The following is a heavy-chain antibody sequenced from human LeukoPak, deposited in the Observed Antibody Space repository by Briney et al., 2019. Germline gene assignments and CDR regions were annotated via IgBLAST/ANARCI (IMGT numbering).Heavy chain of an antibody. CDR3: QRDFMTAAGIH. V-gene: IGHV3-74*01. J-gene: IGHJ4*02. CDR2: INYDGSDT. D-gene: IGHD6-13*01. Sequence: GGSLRLSCAASGFTFSSYWMHWVRQAPGKGLVWVSGINYDGSDTRYADTVKGRFTISGDNAKNTLYLQMNSPRAEDTAVYYCQRDFMTAAGIHWGQGTLVTVSS. CDR1: GFTFSSYW.